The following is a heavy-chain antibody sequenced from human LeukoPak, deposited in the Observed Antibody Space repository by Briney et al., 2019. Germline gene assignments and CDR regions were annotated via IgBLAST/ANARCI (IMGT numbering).Heavy chain of an antibody. D-gene: IGHD3-10*01. J-gene: IGHJ5*02. CDR1: GVSFSDYS. CDR3: ARAGPWQIDP. V-gene: IGHV4-34*01. CDR2: INHRGST. Sequence: PSETLSLTCAVSGVSFSDYSWSWIRQPPGKGLEWIGEINHRGSTNYNPSLKSRVTMSVDRSKNHFSLKLKSVINADTAVYYCARAGPWQIDPWGQGILVTVSS.